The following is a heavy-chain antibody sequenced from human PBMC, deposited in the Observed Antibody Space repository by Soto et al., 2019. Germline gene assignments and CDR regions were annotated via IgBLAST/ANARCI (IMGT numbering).Heavy chain of an antibody. Sequence: GGSLRLSCAASGFTFSSYAMSWVRQAPGKGLEWVSAISGSGGSTYYADSVKGRFTISRDNSKNTLYLQMNSLRAEDTAVYYCAKDRYYDSRSSIYFDYWGQGTLVTVSS. CDR1: GFTFSSYA. CDR3: AKDRYYDSRSSIYFDY. CDR2: ISGSGGST. D-gene: IGHD3-22*01. J-gene: IGHJ4*02. V-gene: IGHV3-23*01.